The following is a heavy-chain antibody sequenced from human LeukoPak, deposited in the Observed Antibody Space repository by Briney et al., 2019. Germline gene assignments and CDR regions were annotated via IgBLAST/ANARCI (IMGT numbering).Heavy chain of an antibody. J-gene: IGHJ4*02. Sequence: ASVKVSCKASGYTFTSYGINWVRQAPGQGLEWMGWISAYNGNTNSAQKLQDRVTMTTDTSTSTAFLELRSLGSDDTAVYYCARGGAYGSGSYFDYWGQGTLVTVSS. CDR1: GYTFTSYG. D-gene: IGHD3-10*01. V-gene: IGHV1-18*04. CDR2: ISAYNGNT. CDR3: ARGGAYGSGSYFDY.